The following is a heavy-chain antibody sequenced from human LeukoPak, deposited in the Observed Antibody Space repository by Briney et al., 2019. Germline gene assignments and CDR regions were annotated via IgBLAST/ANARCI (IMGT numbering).Heavy chain of an antibody. D-gene: IGHD2-8*01. Sequence: PSETLSLTCAVYGGSFSGYYWSWIRQPPGKGLEWIGEINHSGSTNYNPSLKSRVTISVDTSKNQFSLKLSSVTAADTAVYYCARHGTNYYYNSMASGAKGPRSPSP. V-gene: IGHV4-34*01. CDR2: INHSGST. CDR1: GGSFSGYY. CDR3: ARHGTNYYYNSMAS. J-gene: IGHJ6*03.